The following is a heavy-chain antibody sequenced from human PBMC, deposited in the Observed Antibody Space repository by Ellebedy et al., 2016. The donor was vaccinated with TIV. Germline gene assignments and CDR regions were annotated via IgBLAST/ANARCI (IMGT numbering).Heavy chain of an antibody. J-gene: IGHJ6*03. V-gene: IGHV4-39*01. CDR2: ISNRDRT. CDR1: GDFISSSSDY. CDR3: ATFNQYYTYLGG. Sequence: SETLSLXXTVSGDFISSSSDYWVWIRQPPGKGLEWIGTISNRDRTDYNPSLKSRVFILVDASKNQFFLKLTSVTAADTAVYYCATFNQYYTYLGGWGKGTTVTVSS. D-gene: IGHD1-14*01.